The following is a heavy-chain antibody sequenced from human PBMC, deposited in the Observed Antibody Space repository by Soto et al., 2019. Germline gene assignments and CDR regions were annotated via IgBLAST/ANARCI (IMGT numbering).Heavy chain of an antibody. CDR3: ATEQTFSSGCFDS. Sequence: EVQLVESGGGLVEPGGSLRLSCAASGFTFKSAWMNWVRQAPGKGLEWVGRIYSRADGGTTDYAAPVKGRFAISRDDSEDTLFLQMSNLKTEDTAVYFCATEQTFSSGCFDSCGQGSLLTVSS. D-gene: IGHD6-19*01. CDR1: GFTFKSAW. J-gene: IGHJ4*02. V-gene: IGHV3-15*07. CDR2: IYSRADGGTT.